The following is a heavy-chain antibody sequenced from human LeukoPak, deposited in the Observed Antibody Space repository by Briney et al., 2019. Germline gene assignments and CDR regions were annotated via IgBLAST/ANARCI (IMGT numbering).Heavy chain of an antibody. CDR2: ISGSGGST. D-gene: IGHD4-17*01. CDR3: AKGGYHTVTIDY. CDR1: GFTFDDYG. Sequence: GGSLRLSCAASGFTFDDYGMSWVRQAPGKGLEWVSAISGSGGSTYYADSVKGRFTISRDNSKNTLYLQMNSLRAEDTAVYYCAKGGYHTVTIDYWGQGTLVTVSS. J-gene: IGHJ4*02. V-gene: IGHV3-23*01.